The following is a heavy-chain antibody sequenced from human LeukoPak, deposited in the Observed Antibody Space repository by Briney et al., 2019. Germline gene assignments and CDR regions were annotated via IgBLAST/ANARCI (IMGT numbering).Heavy chain of an antibody. CDR2: INAANGNT. CDR3: ARTAGRTFDY. Sequence: ASVKVSCKTSGFNFITYTMHWVRQAPGQRLEWMGWINAANGNTQYSQKFQGRVTITRDTSASTAYMELSSLRSEDTAVYYCARTAGRTFDYWGQGTLVTVSS. D-gene: IGHD6-6*01. J-gene: IGHJ4*02. CDR1: GFNFITYT. V-gene: IGHV1-3*01.